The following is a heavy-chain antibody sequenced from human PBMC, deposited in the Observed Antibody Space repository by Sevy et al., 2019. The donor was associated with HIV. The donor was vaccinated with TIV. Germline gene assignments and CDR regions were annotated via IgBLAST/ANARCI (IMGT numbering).Heavy chain of an antibody. J-gene: IGHJ6*02. CDR1: GFTFSSYA. CDR2: VSKDGSNK. D-gene: IGHD1-26*01. V-gene: IGHV3-30-3*01. CDR3: ARGGGSYGYYYYGMDV. Sequence: GGSLRLTCAASGFTFSSYAMHWVRQAPGKGLEWVAVVSKDGSNKYYADSVKGRLTISRDNSKNTRYLQMNSLRAEDTAVYYCARGGGSYGYYYYGMDVWGQGTTVTVSS.